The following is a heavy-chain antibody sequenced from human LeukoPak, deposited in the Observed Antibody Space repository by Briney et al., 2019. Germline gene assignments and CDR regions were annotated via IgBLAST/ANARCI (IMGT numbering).Heavy chain of an antibody. J-gene: IGHJ6*02. Sequence: ASVKVSCKASGGTFSSYAISWVRQAPGQGLEWRGRIIPIFGIANYAQKFQGRVTITADKSTSTAYMELSSLRSEDTAVYYCARALLLIAARRSEDYYYYGMDVWGQGTTVTVSS. D-gene: IGHD6-6*01. CDR2: IIPIFGIA. CDR1: GGTFSSYA. CDR3: ARALLLIAARRSEDYYYYGMDV. V-gene: IGHV1-69*04.